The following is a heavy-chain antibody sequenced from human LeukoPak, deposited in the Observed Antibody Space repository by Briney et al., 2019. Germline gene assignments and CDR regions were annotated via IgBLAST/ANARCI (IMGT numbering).Heavy chain of an antibody. J-gene: IGHJ5*02. CDR1: GGSISSSSYY. CDR2: IYYSGST. Sequence: PSETLSLTCTVSGGSISSSSYYWGWIRQPPGKGLEWIGSIYYSGSTYYNPSLKSRVTISVDTSKNQFSLKLSSVTAADTAVYYCARSGSSYNWFDPWGQGTLVTVSS. D-gene: IGHD5-12*01. V-gene: IGHV4-39*07. CDR3: ARSGSSYNWFDP.